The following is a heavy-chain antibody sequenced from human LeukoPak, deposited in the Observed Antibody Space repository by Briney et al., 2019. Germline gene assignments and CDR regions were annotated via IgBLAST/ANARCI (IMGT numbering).Heavy chain of an antibody. Sequence: SVKVSCKASGGTFSSYGITWVRQAPGQGIEWMGRVIPILDISNYAQMFQDRVTITADKSTSTAYMELSSLRSEDTAAYFCARTNYYDSSGSQGPGTFYYGLDVWGQGTTVTVSS. V-gene: IGHV1-69*04. J-gene: IGHJ6*02. CDR3: ARTNYYDSSGSQGPGTFYYGLDV. D-gene: IGHD3-22*01. CDR1: GGTFSSYG. CDR2: VIPILDIS.